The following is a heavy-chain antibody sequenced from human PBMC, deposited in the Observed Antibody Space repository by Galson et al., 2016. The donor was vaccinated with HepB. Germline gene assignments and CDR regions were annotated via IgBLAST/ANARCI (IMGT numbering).Heavy chain of an antibody. CDR2: IYYSGST. J-gene: IGHJ1*01. CDR3: TRAYAMNYFQH. V-gene: IGHV4-59*01. Sequence: SETLSLTCTVYGGSISSYYWSWIRQPPGKGLEWIGYIYYSGSTNFNPSLGSRVTISLDTSKNQFSLKLSSVTAADSAVYFCTRAYAMNYFQHWGQGTLVTVSS. CDR1: GGSISSYY. D-gene: IGHD2-2*01.